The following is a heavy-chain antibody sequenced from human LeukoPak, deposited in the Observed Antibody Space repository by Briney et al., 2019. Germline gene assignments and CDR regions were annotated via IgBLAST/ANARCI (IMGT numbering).Heavy chain of an antibody. CDR2: ISSSSSTI. CDR1: GFIFSSYS. V-gene: IGHV3-48*01. Sequence: GGSLRLSCAASGFIFSSYSMNWVRQAPGKGLEWVSYISSSSSTIYYADSVKGRFTISRDNAKNSLYLQMNTLRAEDTAVYYCAKMRPSSGWCYDYWGQGTLVTVSS. D-gene: IGHD6-13*01. CDR3: AKMRPSSGWCYDY. J-gene: IGHJ4*02.